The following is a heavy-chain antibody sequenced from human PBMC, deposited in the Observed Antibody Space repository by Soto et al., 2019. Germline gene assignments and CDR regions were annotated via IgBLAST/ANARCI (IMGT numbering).Heavy chain of an antibody. D-gene: IGHD2-21*02. V-gene: IGHV4-39*01. Sequence: SETLSLTCTVSGGSISSSSYYWGWIRQPPGKGLEWIGSIYYSGSTYYNPSLKSRVTISVDTSKNQFSLKLSSLTAADTAVYYCARLRCGGDCYSGYFDLWGRGTLVTVSS. J-gene: IGHJ2*01. CDR1: GGSISSSSYY. CDR3: ARLRCGGDCYSGYFDL. CDR2: IYYSGST.